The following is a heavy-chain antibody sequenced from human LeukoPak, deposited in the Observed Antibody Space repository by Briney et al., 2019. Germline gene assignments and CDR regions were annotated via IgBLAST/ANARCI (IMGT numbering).Heavy chain of an antibody. J-gene: IGHJ4*02. CDR2: IYYSGNT. V-gene: IGHV4-59*01. CDR1: GGSMSSYY. Sequence: SETLSLTCTVSGGSMSSYYWSWFRQPPGKGLEWVGYIYYSGNTNYNSSLKSRVTISVDTSKNQFSLRLSSVTAADTAVYYCARVGWYEDYWGQGTLVTVSS. D-gene: IGHD6-19*01. CDR3: ARVGWYEDY.